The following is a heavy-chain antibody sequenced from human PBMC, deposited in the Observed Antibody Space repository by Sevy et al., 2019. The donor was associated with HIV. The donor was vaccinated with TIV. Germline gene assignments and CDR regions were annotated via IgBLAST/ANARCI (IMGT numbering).Heavy chain of an antibody. V-gene: IGHV3-30-3*01. Sequence: GGSLRLSCAASGFMFSSYSVHWVRQAPGKGLEWVAVISYAGSNKYYADSLKGRFTISRDNSKNTLYLQMNSLRADDTAVYYCARDVAFTTEYSYGMDVWGQGTTVTVSS. D-gene: IGHD4-17*01. CDR2: ISYAGSNK. CDR1: GFMFSSYS. J-gene: IGHJ6*02. CDR3: ARDVAFTTEYSYGMDV.